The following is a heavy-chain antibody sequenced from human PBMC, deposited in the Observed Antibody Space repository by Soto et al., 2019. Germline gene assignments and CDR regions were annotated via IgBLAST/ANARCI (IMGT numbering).Heavy chain of an antibody. D-gene: IGHD3-10*01. CDR1: GFSFSHYA. CDR2: ISYDGENQ. V-gene: IGHV3-30*04. CDR3: VSPHSESSNAFDH. J-gene: IGHJ5*02. Sequence: PGGSLRLSCAASGFSFSHYAMHWVRQPPGKGLEWVALISYDGENQYFTDSVRGRFTISRDNSKTAVYLEMNDLRLDDTATYYCVSPHSESSNAFDHWGQGTLVTVSS.